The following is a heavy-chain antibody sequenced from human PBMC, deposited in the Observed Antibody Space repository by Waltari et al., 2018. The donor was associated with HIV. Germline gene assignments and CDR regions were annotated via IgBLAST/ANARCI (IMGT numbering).Heavy chain of an antibody. Sequence: QVQLVQSRAELKKPGSSMKVSCTTSAGSFGAVQIQWVGHAPVQGLQWLGTIDTISQKKLSSEKFRARLIISADRSTTRAFLELAGLTSEDTGVYYCRLGSHYYESSAYYQRWGPGTLVTVSA. J-gene: IGHJ4*02. V-gene: IGHV1-69*02. CDR2: IDTISQKK. CDR1: AGSFGAVQ. CDR3: RLGSHYYESSAYYQR. D-gene: IGHD3-22*01.